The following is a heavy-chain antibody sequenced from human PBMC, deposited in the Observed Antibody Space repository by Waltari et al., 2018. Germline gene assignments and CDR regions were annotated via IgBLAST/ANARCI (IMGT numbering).Heavy chain of an antibody. V-gene: IGHV1-2*02. CDR1: GYTFTDYY. Sequence: QVQLVQSGAEVKKPGASVKVSCKASGYTFTDYYMHWVRQAPGQGLEWMTWINPNSGGTNYAQKFQGRVAMTRDTPISTAYMELSRLTSDDTAVYYCATSSDSSGYYPVRYWGQGTLVTVSS. D-gene: IGHD3-22*01. CDR3: ATSSDSSGYYPVRY. CDR2: INPNSGGT. J-gene: IGHJ4*02.